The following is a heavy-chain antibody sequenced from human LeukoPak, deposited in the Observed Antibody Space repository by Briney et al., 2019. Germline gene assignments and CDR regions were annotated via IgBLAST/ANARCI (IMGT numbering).Heavy chain of an antibody. V-gene: IGHV1-46*01. Sequence: ASVKVSCKTSGYIFTSYYMHWVRQAPGLGLEWMGIINPSGGTTRYAQKFQGRVTMTSDTSTSTVYMELSSLRYEDTAVYYCARGSGPNCTSTSCPMGVWGQGTTVTVSS. CDR1: GYIFTSYY. D-gene: IGHD2-2*01. J-gene: IGHJ6*02. CDR3: ARGSGPNCTSTSCPMGV. CDR2: INPSGGTT.